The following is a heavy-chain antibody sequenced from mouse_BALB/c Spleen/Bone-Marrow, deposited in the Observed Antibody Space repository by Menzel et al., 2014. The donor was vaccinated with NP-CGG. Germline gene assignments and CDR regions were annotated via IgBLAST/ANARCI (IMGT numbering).Heavy chain of an antibody. V-gene: IGHV1S16*01. Sequence: QVQLKESGAELVRPGASVKLSCKASGYTFTSYWMHWVKLRPGQGFEWIGEINPSNGGTNYNEKFKRKATLTVDKSSSTAYMQLSSLTSEDSAVYYCTYMGYYGSSYAMDYWGQGTSVTVSS. CDR1: GYTFTSYW. CDR3: TYMGYYGSSYAMDY. CDR2: INPSNGGT. D-gene: IGHD1-1*01. J-gene: IGHJ4*01.